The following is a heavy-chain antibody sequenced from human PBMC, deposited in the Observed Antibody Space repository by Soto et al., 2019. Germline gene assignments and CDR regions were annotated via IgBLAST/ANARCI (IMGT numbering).Heavy chain of an antibody. D-gene: IGHD6-19*01. Sequence: QVQLVQSGAEVKKPGASVKVSCKASGYTFRDYGISWVRQAPGQGLEWMGWISAFNGNTNYTKKFQDRVTVTTDTSTNTAYMELQSLRSDDTAVYYCARDQQWLVPVPLNVDFWGPGTPVIVS. V-gene: IGHV1-18*01. J-gene: IGHJ4*02. CDR1: GYTFRDYG. CDR2: ISAFNGNT. CDR3: ARDQQWLVPVPLNVDF.